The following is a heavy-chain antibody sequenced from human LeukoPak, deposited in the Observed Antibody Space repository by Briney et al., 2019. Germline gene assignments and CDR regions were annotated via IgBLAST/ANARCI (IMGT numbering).Heavy chain of an antibody. V-gene: IGHV4-59*01. CDR3: ARYSYGGYYFDY. D-gene: IGHD5-18*01. CDR2: IHSTGST. CDR1: GGSISSYY. J-gene: IGHJ4*02. Sequence: SETLSLTCTVSGGSISSYYWSWIRQPPGRGLEWIGYIHSTGSTNYNPSLKSRVTISVDTSKNQFPLKLTSVTAADTAVYYCARYSYGGYYFDYWGQGTLVTVSS.